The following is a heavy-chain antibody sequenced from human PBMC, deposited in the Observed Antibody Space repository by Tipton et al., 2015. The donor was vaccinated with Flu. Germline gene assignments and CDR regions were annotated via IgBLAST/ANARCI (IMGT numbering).Heavy chain of an antibody. CDR3: TAGYGTSDCDF. CDR1: GFTVSTNF. CDR2: VKSRKDGGTT. J-gene: IGHJ4*02. Sequence: QLVQSGGGLIQPGGSLRLSCAVSGFTVSTNFMSWVRQAPGKGLEWVGRVKSRKDGGTTDYAAAVTDRFTISRDDSKDTVTLQMNSLKIEDTAVYYCTAGYGTSDCDFWGQGTLVTVSS. V-gene: IGHV3-15*05. D-gene: IGHD5-12*01.